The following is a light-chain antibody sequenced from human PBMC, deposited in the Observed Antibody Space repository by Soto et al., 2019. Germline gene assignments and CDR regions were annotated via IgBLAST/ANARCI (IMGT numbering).Light chain of an antibody. CDR1: SSNIGAGYD. CDR2: VSR. J-gene: IGLJ3*02. Sequence: QSALTQPPSVSGAPVQRVTISCSGSSSNIGAGYDVHWYQQLPGTAPRLLIYVSRNRPSGVPDRFSGSKSGTSASLAITGLQTDDEADYYCQSYDSSLRLAVFGGGTKVTVL. V-gene: IGLV1-40*01. CDR3: QSYDSSLRLAV.